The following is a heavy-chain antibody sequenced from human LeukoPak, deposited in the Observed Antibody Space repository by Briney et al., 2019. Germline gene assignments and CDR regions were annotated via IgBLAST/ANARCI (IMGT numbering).Heavy chain of an antibody. V-gene: IGHV3-23*01. J-gene: IGHJ4*02. CDR2: IAVVGGNT. CDR3: ARDCCSGGGPLDI. Sequence: GGSLRLSCAASGFTFSNYGMAWVRQTPGKGLEWVSTIAVVGGNTHYADSVEGRFTISRQDSNNALHLQLNSLRAEDTAIYYCARDCCSGGGPLDIWGQGTLVTVSS. D-gene: IGHD2-15*01. CDR1: GFTFSNYG.